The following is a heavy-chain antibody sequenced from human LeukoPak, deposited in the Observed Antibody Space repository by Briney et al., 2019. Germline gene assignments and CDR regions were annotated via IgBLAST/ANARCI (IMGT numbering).Heavy chain of an antibody. CDR1: GFTFSSYG. CDR2: ISYDGSNK. J-gene: IGHJ3*02. V-gene: IGHV3-30*18. Sequence: PGRSLRLSCAASGFTFSSYGMHWVRQAPGKGLEWVAVISYDGSNKYYADSVKGRFTISRDNSKNTLYLQMNSLRAEDTAVYYCAKEERTYCGGDCYSSDAFDIWGQGTMVTVSS. D-gene: IGHD2-21*02. CDR3: AKEERTYCGGDCYSSDAFDI.